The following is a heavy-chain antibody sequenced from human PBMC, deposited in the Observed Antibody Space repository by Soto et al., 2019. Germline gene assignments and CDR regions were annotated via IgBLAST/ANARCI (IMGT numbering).Heavy chain of an antibody. CDR2: VYSSGAT. J-gene: IGHJ4*02. V-gene: IGHV4-59*08. CDR1: GGSISSYY. Sequence: QVQLQESGPGLVKPSETLSLTCTVSGGSISSYYWSWIRRPPGKGLEWLGYVYSSGATNYHPSLKSRVTISVATSKNQFSLKLTSVTAADTAVYYCARHPAYCSGGICHTDYWGQGTLVTVSS. CDR3: ARHPAYCSGGICHTDY. D-gene: IGHD2-15*01.